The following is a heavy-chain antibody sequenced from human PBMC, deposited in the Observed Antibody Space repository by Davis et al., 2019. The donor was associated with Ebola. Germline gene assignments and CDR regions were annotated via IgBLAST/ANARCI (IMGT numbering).Heavy chain of an antibody. D-gene: IGHD3-22*01. V-gene: IGHV1-46*01. J-gene: IGHJ6*04. Sequence: ASVKVSCKAPGHTFSNYAMHWVRQAPGQGLEWMGIINPSGGSTSYAQKFQGRVTMTRDTSTSTVYMELSSLRSEDTAVYYCAKPNYDSSGYYYDYYGMDVWGKGTTVTVSS. CDR3: AKPNYDSSGYYYDYYGMDV. CDR1: GHTFSNYA. CDR2: INPSGGST.